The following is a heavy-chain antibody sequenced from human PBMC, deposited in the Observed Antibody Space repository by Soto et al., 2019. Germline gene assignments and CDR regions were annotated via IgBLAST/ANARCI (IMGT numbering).Heavy chain of an antibody. CDR2: ISAYNGNT. V-gene: IGHV1-18*01. J-gene: IGHJ4*02. CDR3: ARDGHYGSGSYPLAHFDY. Sequence: GASVKVSCKASGYTFTSYGISWVRQAPGQGLEWMGWISAYNGNTNYAQKLQGRVTMTTDTSTSTAYMELRSLRSDDAAVYYCARDGHYGSGSYPLAHFDYWGQGTLVTVSS. CDR1: GYTFTSYG. D-gene: IGHD3-10*01.